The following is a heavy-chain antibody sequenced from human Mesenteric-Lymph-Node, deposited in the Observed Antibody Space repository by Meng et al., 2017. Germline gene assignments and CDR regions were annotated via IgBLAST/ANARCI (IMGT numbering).Heavy chain of an antibody. D-gene: IGHD4-17*01. CDR3: ARDPGVTTDHSEYFQH. V-gene: IGHV1-69*04. Sequence: SVKVSCKASGGTFSSYTISWVRQAPGQGLEWMGRIIPILGIANYAQKFQGRVTITADKSTSTAYMELSSLRSEDTAVYYCARDPGVTTDHSEYFQHWGQGTPVTVSS. CDR2: IIPILGIA. J-gene: IGHJ1*01. CDR1: GGTFSSYT.